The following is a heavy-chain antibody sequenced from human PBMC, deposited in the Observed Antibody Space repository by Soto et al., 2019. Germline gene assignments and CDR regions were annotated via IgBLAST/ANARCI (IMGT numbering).Heavy chain of an antibody. D-gene: IGHD5-12*01. CDR3: AKVGPACSGYDYFDY. CDR2: ISYEGSNK. V-gene: IGHV3-30*18. J-gene: IGHJ4*02. Sequence: QVQLVESGGGVVQPGRSLRRSCAASGFTFSSYGIHWVRQAPGKGLEWAAFISYEGSNKYYADSVKGRFTVSRDNSKNTLYLQMNSLRAEDTAVYYCAKVGPACSGYDYFDYWGQGTLVTVSS. CDR1: GFTFSSYG.